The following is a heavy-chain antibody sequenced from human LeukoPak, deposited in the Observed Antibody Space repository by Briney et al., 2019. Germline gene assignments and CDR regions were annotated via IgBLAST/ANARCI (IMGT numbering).Heavy chain of an antibody. J-gene: IGHJ4*02. D-gene: IGHD4-23*01. Sequence: GGSLRLSCTGSGFTFGEYTMTWLGQAPGKGLEWGGFIRSRASGGTTEYAASVKGRFTISRDDSKSIAYLQMNSLKTEDTAVYYCTRDYGANSDFGYWGQGTLVTVSS. CDR3: TRDYGANSDFGY. V-gene: IGHV3-49*03. CDR1: GFTFGEYT. CDR2: IRSRASGGTT.